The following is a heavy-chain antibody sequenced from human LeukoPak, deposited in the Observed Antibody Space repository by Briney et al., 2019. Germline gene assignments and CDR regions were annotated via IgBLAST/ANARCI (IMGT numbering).Heavy chain of an antibody. CDR3: ARDLREDYDYVWGSYRLGFDY. D-gene: IGHD3-16*02. CDR1: GYTFTSYY. J-gene: IGHJ4*02. V-gene: IGHV1-46*01. CDR2: INPSGGST. Sequence: ASVKVSCKVSGYTFTSYYMHWVRQAPGQGLEWMGIINPSGGSTSYAQKFQGRVTMTRGTSTSTVYMELSSLRSEDTAVYYCARDLREDYDYVWGSYRLGFDYWGQGTLVTVSS.